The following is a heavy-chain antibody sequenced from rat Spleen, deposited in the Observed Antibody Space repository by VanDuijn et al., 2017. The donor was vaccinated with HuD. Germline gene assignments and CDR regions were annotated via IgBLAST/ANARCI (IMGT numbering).Heavy chain of an antibody. J-gene: IGHJ2*01. CDR1: GFTFSNYY. V-gene: IGHV5-7*01. CDR3: ARSVFDY. CDR2: ISYDGSST. Sequence: EVHLVESGGGLVQPGRSMKLSCAASGFTFSNYYMAWVRQAPTKGLEWVASISYDGSSTYYRDSVKGRFTISRDNAKSTLYLQMDSLRSEDTATYYCARSVFDYWGQGVMVTVSS.